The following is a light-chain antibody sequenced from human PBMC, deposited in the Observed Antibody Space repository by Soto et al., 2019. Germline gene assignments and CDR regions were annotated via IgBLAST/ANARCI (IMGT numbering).Light chain of an antibody. CDR1: QAISNY. J-gene: IGKJ4*01. CDR2: AAP. V-gene: IGKV1-27*01. CDR3: QKYNSVPLT. Sequence: DIQITQSPSSLSASVGDRVTITCRASQAISNYLAWYQQKPGKAPTLLIHAAPTLQSGVSSRFSGSGSGTDFTLTIGSLQPEDVATYYCQKYNSVPLTFGGGTKVDIK.